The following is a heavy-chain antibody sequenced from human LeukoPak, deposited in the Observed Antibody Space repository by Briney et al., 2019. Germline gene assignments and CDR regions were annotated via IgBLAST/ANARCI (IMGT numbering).Heavy chain of an antibody. V-gene: IGHV3-30-3*01. J-gene: IGHJ4*02. D-gene: IGHD5-12*01. CDR2: ISYDGSNK. CDR3: ARDRVSGFLDY. Sequence: PGGSLRLSCAASGFTSSSYAMHWVRQAPGKGLEWVAVISYDGSNKYYADSVKGRFTITRDNSKNTLYLQMNSLRAEDTAVYYCARDRVSGFLDYWGQGTLVTVSS. CDR1: GFTSSSYA.